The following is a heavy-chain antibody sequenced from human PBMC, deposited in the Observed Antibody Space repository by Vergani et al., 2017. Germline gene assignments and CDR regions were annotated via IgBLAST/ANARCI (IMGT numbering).Heavy chain of an antibody. Sequence: DVHLAESGGGFFQPGGSLRLSCSASGFSFNSYWMHWVRQVPGKGLLWVSRIKSDGCSTAYADSVKGRFTIYKDNTVAMLSLQMNSLRPDDTAMDYCVRGRRGDHVDFWSWLGPWGQGTLVIVSS. D-gene: IGHD3-3*01. CDR3: VRGRRGDHVDFWSWLGP. V-gene: IGHV3-74*03. CDR1: GFSFNSYW. CDR2: IKSDGCST. J-gene: IGHJ5*02.